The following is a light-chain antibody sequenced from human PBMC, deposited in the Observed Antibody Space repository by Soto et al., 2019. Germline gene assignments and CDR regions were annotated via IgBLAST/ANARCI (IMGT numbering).Light chain of an antibody. Sequence: EIVMTQSPATLSVSPGERATLSCRASQSVSSNLAWYQQKPGQATRLLIYGASTRATGIPARFSGSGSVTELTLTISSMQSKDFVVYYCQQYNNWPPWTFGQGTKVEIK. CDR1: QSVSSN. V-gene: IGKV3-15*01. CDR3: QQYNNWPPWT. J-gene: IGKJ1*01. CDR2: GAS.